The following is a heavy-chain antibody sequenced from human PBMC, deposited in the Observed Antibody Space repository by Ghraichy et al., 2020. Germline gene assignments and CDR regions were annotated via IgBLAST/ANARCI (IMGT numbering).Heavy chain of an antibody. V-gene: IGHV3-30*02. J-gene: IGHJ4*02. CDR3: ARDFLYYFHY. Sequence: GGSLRLSCAASGFTFSNYGMHWVRQAPGKGLEWVAYIPYDGSNKYYADSVKGRFTISRDNSRTTLYLQMNSLRADDTAVYYCARDFLYYFHYWGQGTLVTVSS. CDR2: IPYDGSNK. D-gene: IGHD3/OR15-3a*01. CDR1: GFTFSNYG.